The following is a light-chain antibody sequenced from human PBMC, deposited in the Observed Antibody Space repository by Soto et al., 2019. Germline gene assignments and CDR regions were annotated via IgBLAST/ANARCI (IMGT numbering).Light chain of an antibody. J-gene: IGLJ1*01. CDR3: CSYAGSSTFFYV. Sequence: QSALTQPASVSGSPGQSITISCTGTSSDVGSYNLVSWYQQHPGKAPKLMIYEVSKRPSGVSNRFSGSKSGNTASLTISGLQAEDEPDYYCCSYAGSSTFFYVFGTGTKVTVL. CDR2: EVS. V-gene: IGLV2-23*02. CDR1: SSDVGSYNL.